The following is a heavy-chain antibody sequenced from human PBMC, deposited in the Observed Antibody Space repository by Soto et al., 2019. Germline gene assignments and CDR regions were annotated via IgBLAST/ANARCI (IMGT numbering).Heavy chain of an antibody. CDR3: ARGGSGYYPTDY. D-gene: IGHD3-22*01. V-gene: IGHV4-59*08. J-gene: IGHJ4*02. Sequence: SETLSLTCTVSGGSISTYYWSWIRQPPGKGLEWIGYIYYSGSTNYNPSLKSRVNISVDTSKNQFSLKLSSVTAADTAVYYCARGGSGYYPTDYWGQGTLVTVS. CDR1: GGSISTYY. CDR2: IYYSGST.